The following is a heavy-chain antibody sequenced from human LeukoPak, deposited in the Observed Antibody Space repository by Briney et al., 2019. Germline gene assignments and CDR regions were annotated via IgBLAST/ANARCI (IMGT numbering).Heavy chain of an antibody. CDR3: ASDSPYYGMDV. CDR1: GFPFSSYW. J-gene: IGHJ6*02. V-gene: IGHV3-74*01. Sequence: QPGGSLRLSCVASGFPFSSYWMTWVRQAPGKGLLWVSRINSDGSATIYAGSVRGRFTISRDNAKNTLYLQMSGLRVEDTAVYHCASDSPYYGMDVWGQGTTVTVSS. CDR2: INSDGSAT.